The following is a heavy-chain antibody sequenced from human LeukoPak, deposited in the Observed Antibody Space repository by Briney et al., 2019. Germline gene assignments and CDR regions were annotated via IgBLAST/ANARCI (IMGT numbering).Heavy chain of an antibody. CDR1: GFTFTSYG. J-gene: IGHJ4*02. V-gene: IGHV3-23*01. Sequence: PGGTLRLSCAAPGFTFTSYGMSWVRQAPGKGLEWVSGISGSGGSTYYADSVKGRFTISRDNSKNTLYLQMNSLRAEDTAVYYCAKGYYYDSSGYLFFDYWGQGTLVTVSS. D-gene: IGHD3-22*01. CDR2: ISGSGGST. CDR3: AKGYYYDSSGYLFFDY.